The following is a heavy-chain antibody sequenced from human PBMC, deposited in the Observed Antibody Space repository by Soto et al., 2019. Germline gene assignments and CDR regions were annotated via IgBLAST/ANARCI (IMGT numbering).Heavy chain of an antibody. J-gene: IGHJ6*02. D-gene: IGHD3-9*01. Sequence: SETLSLTCAVSGVPITSRNFWSWVRQPPGKGLEWIGDIYVSGTTNYNPSLKSRVTISVDTAKNQFSLKLSSVTAADTAVYYCASGYYDILTGYSNYYYYGMDVWGQGTTVTVSS. V-gene: IGHV4-4*02. CDR1: GVPITSRNF. CDR3: ASGYYDILTGYSNYYYYGMDV. CDR2: IYVSGTT.